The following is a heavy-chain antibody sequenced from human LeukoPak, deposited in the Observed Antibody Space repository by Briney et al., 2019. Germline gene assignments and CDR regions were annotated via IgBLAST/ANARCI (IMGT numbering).Heavy chain of an antibody. Sequence: SVKVSCKASGGTFSGYAISWVRQAPGQGLEWMGGIIPIFGTANYAQKFQGRVTITADESTSTAYMELSSLRSEDTAVYYCARLARGIAAATTEFDYWGQGTLVTVSS. CDR2: IIPIFGTA. D-gene: IGHD6-13*01. J-gene: IGHJ4*02. CDR1: GGTFSGYA. V-gene: IGHV1-69*13. CDR3: ARLARGIAAATTEFDY.